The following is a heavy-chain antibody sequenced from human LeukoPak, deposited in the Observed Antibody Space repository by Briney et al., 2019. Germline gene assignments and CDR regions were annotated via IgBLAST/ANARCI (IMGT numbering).Heavy chain of an antibody. V-gene: IGHV3-23*01. D-gene: IGHD2-21*02. CDR2: ISGSGGST. CDR1: GFTFSSYW. Sequence: GGSLRLSCAASGFTFSSYWMSWVRQAPGKGLEWVSAISGSGGSTYYADSVKGRFTISRDNSKNTLYLQMNSLRAEDTAVYYCAKSAVVTARLGGLTNYWGQGTLVTVSS. J-gene: IGHJ4*02. CDR3: AKSAVVTARLGGLTNY.